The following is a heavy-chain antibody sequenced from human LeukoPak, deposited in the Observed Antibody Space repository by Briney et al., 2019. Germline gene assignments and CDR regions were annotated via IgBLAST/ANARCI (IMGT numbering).Heavy chain of an antibody. V-gene: IGHV3-23*01. CDR3: AKDSFIGSIYCSGGSCYFGFDY. CDR2: ISGRGGST. J-gene: IGHJ4*02. D-gene: IGHD2-15*01. CDR1: GFTFSSYA. Sequence: GGSLRLSCAASGFTFSSYAMSLVHQAPGKGLEWVSAISGRGGSTYYADSVKGRFTISRDNSKNTLYLQMNSLRAEDTAVYYCAKDSFIGSIYCSGGSCYFGFDYWGQGTLVTVSS.